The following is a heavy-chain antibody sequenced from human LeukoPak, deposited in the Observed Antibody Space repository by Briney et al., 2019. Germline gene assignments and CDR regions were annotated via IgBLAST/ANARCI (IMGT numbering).Heavy chain of an antibody. CDR3: AKDSSSTTGIDY. J-gene: IGHJ4*02. CDR2: INSDGSST. V-gene: IGHV3-74*01. CDR1: GFTFSSYW. D-gene: IGHD1-14*01. Sequence: GGSLRLSCAASGFTFSSYWMHWVRQAPGKGLVWVSRINSDGSSTSYADSVKGRFTISRDNSKNTLYLQMNSLRAEDTAVYYCAKDSSSTTGIDYWGQGTLVTVSS.